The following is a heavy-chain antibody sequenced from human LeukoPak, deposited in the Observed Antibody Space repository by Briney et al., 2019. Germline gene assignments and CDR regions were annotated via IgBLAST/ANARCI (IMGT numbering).Heavy chain of an antibody. CDR3: ARGPLGGANDY. D-gene: IGHD3-16*01. CDR2: INSNSGAT. J-gene: IGHJ4*02. CDR1: GYSFTGYF. Sequence: ASVKVSCKASGYSFTGYFIHWLRQAPGQGLEWVAWINSNSGATHFAQKFQGRVTMTRDTSVSTAYMELSRLTSDDTAVYYCARGPLGGANDYWGQGTLVTVSS. V-gene: IGHV1-2*02.